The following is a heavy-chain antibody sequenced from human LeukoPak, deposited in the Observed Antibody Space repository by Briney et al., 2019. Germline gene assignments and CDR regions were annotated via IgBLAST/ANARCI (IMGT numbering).Heavy chain of an antibody. V-gene: IGHV1-69*13. Sequence: AASVKVSCKASGGTFSSYAISWVRQAPGQGLEWMGGIIPIFGTANYAQKFQGRVTITADESTSTAYMELSSLRSEDTAVYYCARAPLVVPAVMAWFDPWGQGTLVTVSS. J-gene: IGHJ5*02. CDR1: GGTFSSYA. D-gene: IGHD2-2*01. CDR2: IIPIFGTA. CDR3: ARAPLVVPAVMAWFDP.